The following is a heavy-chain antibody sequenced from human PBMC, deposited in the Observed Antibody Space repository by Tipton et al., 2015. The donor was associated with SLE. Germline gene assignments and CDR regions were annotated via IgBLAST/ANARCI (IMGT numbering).Heavy chain of an antibody. CDR1: GGTFSSYA. CDR2: IIPIFGTA. Sequence: QSGPEVKKPGSSVKVSCKASGGTFSSYAISWVRQAPGQGLEWMGRIIPIFGTANYAQKFQGRVTITADESTSTAYMELSSLRSEDTAVYYCARDEGYYDFYGAFDIWGQGTMVTVSS. D-gene: IGHD3-3*01. CDR3: ARDEGYYDFYGAFDI. J-gene: IGHJ3*02. V-gene: IGHV1-69*15.